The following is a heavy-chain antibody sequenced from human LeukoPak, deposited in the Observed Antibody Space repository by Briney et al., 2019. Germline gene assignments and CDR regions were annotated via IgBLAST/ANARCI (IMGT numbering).Heavy chain of an antibody. J-gene: IGHJ4*02. CDR3: ARDSYDYAPSGPDY. Sequence: YWGWIRQAPGKGLEWVSYISSSGSTIYYADSVKGRFTISRDNAKNSLYLQMNSLRAEDTAVYYCARDSYDYAPSGPDYWGQGTLVTVSS. CDR2: ISSSGSTI. CDR1: Y. D-gene: IGHD3-16*01. V-gene: IGHV3-11*04.